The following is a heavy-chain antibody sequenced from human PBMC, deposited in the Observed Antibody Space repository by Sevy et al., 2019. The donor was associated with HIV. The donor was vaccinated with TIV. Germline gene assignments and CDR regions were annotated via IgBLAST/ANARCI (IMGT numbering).Heavy chain of an antibody. J-gene: IGHJ4*02. V-gene: IGHV4-39*01. CDR1: RGSMSSRDYY. CDR3: ARSPPWGNTGFYYFDS. D-gene: IGHD3-16*01. CDR2: VYYTGST. Sequence: SESLSLTCTVSRGSMSSRDYYWVWLRQPPGKGPEWIGSVYYTGSTYYNPSLQSRVTVSVVTSKNQFSLRLTSVTAADTAVYYCARSPPWGNTGFYYFDSWGQGTLVTVSS.